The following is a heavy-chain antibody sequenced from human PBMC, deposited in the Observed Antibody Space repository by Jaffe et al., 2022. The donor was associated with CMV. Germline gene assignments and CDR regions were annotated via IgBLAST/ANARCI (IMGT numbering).Heavy chain of an antibody. CDR2: TRNKANSYTT. Sequence: EVQLVESGGGLVQPGGSLRLSCAASGFTFSDHYMDWVRQAPGKGLEWVGRTRNKANSYTTEYAASVKGRFTISRDDSKNSLYLQMNSLKTEDTAVYYCAREAYPPPWGTQARWYYYGMDVWGQGTTVTVSS. CDR3: AREAYPPPWGTQARWYYYGMDV. J-gene: IGHJ6*02. CDR1: GFTFSDHY. V-gene: IGHV3-72*01. D-gene: IGHD3-16*01.